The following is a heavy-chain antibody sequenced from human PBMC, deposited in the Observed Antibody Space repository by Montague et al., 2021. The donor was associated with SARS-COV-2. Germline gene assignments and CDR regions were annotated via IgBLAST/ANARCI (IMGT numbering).Heavy chain of an antibody. CDR2: INNNGTET. D-gene: IGHD6-13*01. V-gene: IGHV3-23*05. J-gene: IGHJ6*03. CDR1: GFTFNGYA. CDR3: AKDQGSHWYALGHMDV. Sequence: SLRLSCAASGFTFNGYAMNWVRQTPGRGLLWVSTINNNGTETHYADTVKGRFTVSRDNSERSVFLQMDSVSAEDTAVYYCAKDQGSHWYALGHMDVWGKGTTVTVAS.